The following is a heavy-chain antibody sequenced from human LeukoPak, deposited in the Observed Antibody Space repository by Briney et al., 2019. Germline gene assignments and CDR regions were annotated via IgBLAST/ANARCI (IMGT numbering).Heavy chain of an antibody. Sequence: SETLSLTCTVSGGSISSGGYYWSWIRQHPGKGLEWIGYIYYSGSTYYNPSLKSRVTISVDTSKNQFSLKLSSVTAADTAVYYCARDVVRGVFDYWGQGTLVAVSS. J-gene: IGHJ4*02. CDR2: IYYSGST. D-gene: IGHD3-10*01. V-gene: IGHV4-31*03. CDR3: ARDVVRGVFDY. CDR1: GGSISSGGYY.